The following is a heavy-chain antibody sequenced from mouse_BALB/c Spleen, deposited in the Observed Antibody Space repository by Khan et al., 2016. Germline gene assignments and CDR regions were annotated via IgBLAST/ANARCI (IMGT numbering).Heavy chain of an antibody. Sequence: VELVESGPGLVAPSQSLSITCTVSGFSLTGFSVNWVRQRPGKALEWLGMIWGDGSTDYNSALKSRLSFNRDDSKSQVFLKMNSLQTDDTARYFCASYYDYDGGFAYWGQGTLVTVSA. D-gene: IGHD2-4*01. CDR1: GFSLTGFS. CDR2: IWGDGST. V-gene: IGHV2-6-7*01. J-gene: IGHJ3*01. CDR3: ASYYDYDGGFAY.